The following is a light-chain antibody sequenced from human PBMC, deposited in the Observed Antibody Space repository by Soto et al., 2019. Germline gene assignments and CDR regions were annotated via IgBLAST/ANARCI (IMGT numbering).Light chain of an antibody. CDR2: GAS. CDR1: QSVCSRC. V-gene: IGKV3-20*01. Sequence: ETVLTQSPGTLSLSPGERVTLSCRASQSVCSRCFAWYQQKPGQSPRLLIYGASTRATGIPDRFSGSGSGTDFTLTISRLEPEDFAVYYCQHYGTPPWTFGQGTKVGIK. J-gene: IGKJ1*01. CDR3: QHYGTPPWT.